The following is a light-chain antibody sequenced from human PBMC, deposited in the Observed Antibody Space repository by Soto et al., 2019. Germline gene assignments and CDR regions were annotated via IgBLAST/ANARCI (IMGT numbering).Light chain of an antibody. CDR1: QLFSSN. Sequence: EIVMTQSPATLSVSPGESVTLSCRASQLFSSNLAWYQRRPGQALRLLIYGSSTRATGVPPRFSGSASGTEFTLTISSLQSEDFGVYYCQQYNDWPRTFGQGTRLEIK. V-gene: IGKV3-15*01. CDR3: QQYNDWPRT. J-gene: IGKJ5*01. CDR2: GSS.